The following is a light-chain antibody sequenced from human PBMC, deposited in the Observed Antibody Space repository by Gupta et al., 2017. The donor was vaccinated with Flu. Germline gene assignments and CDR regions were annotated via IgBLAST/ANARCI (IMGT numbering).Light chain of an antibody. CDR3: QQYGSSPGT. CDR1: QSVSSSS. Sequence: CRASQSVSSSSLAWYQQKVGQAPSLLIYGASSRATGIPDRFSGSGSGTDFTLTISRLEPEDFAVYYCQQYGSSPGTFGQGTKVEIK. CDR2: GAS. V-gene: IGKV3-20*01. J-gene: IGKJ1*01.